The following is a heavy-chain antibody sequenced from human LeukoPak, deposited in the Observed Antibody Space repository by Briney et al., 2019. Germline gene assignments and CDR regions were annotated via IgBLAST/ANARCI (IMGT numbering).Heavy chain of an antibody. Sequence: GGSLRLSCAASGFTFSSYSMNWVRQAPGKGLEWVSAISGSGGSTYYADSVKGRFTISRDNSKNTLYLQMNSLRAEDTAVYYCAKDSGVTDAFDIWGQGTMVTVSS. CDR2: ISGSGGST. D-gene: IGHD3-10*01. V-gene: IGHV3-23*01. CDR1: GFTFSSYS. J-gene: IGHJ3*02. CDR3: AKDSGVTDAFDI.